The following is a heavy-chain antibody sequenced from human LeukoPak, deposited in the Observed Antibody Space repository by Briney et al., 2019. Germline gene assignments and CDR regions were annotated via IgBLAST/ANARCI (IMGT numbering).Heavy chain of an antibody. J-gene: IGHJ4*02. D-gene: IGHD3-3*01. CDR3: ARAMARFWSGYQKYYFDY. V-gene: IGHV3-21*01. Sequence: GGSLRLPCAASGFTFSSYSMNWVRQAPGKGLEWVSSISSSSSYIYYADSVKGRFTISRDNAKNSLYLQMNSLRAEDTAVYYCARAMARFWSGYQKYYFDYWGQGTLVTVSS. CDR2: ISSSSSYI. CDR1: GFTFSSYS.